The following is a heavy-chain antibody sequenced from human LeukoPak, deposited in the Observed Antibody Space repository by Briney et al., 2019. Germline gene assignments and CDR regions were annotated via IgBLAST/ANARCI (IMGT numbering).Heavy chain of an antibody. D-gene: IGHD3-22*01. V-gene: IGHV1-69*05. J-gene: IGHJ1*01. CDR1: GGTFSSYA. CDR3: AARRPDYDSNGYYYDSEYFQH. Sequence: SVKVSCKASGGTFSSYAISWVRQAPGQGLEWMGRIIPIFGTGNYAQKFQGRATITTDESTSTAYMELSSLRSEDTAVYYCAARRPDYDSNGYYYDSEYFQHWGQGTLVTVSS. CDR2: IIPIFGTG.